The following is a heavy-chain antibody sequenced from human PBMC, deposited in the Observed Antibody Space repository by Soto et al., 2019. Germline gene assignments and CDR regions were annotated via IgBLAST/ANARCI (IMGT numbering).Heavy chain of an antibody. D-gene: IGHD3-10*01. CDR2: ISYNGIDK. CDR1: GITFTNHG. Sequence: QMQLVESGGGVVQPGRSLRLSCVASGITFTNHGIHWVRQAQCKGLEWVADISYNGIDKRYAESVKGRFTISRDNFRATVYLQMNGLRPEDTAVYYCAIGEGQNGQDTRFDYCCPGTLVTVSS. J-gene: IGHJ4*02. V-gene: IGHV3-30*03. CDR3: AIGEGQNGQDTRFDY.